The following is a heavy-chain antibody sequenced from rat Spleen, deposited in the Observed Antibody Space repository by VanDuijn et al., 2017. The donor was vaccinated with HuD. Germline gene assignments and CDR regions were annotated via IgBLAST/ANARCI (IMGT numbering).Heavy chain of an antibody. CDR1: GFTFSGFP. CDR3: ARGPPFDY. J-gene: IGHJ2*01. CDR2: ITTSGGST. D-gene: IGHD3-1*01. V-gene: IGHV5-46*01. Sequence: EVHLVESGGGLVQPGKSMKLSCAASGFTFSGFPMTWVRQAPTKVLEWVATITTSGGSTYYRDSVEGRFTISRDNAKTTLYLQMNSLRSEDTATYYCARGPPFDYWGQGVMVTVSS.